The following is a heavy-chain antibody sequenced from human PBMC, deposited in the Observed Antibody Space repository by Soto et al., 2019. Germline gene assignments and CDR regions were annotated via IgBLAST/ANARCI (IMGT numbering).Heavy chain of an antibody. CDR1: GGSISSGDYY. J-gene: IGHJ3*02. D-gene: IGHD2-15*01. CDR3: AREREADCSGGSCYLGNAFDI. CDR2: IYYSGST. V-gene: IGHV4-30-4*02. Sequence: SETLSLTYTVSGGSISSGDYYWSWIRQPPGKGLEWIGYIYYSGSTYYNPSLKSRVTISVDTSKNQFSLKLSSVTAADTAVYYCAREREADCSGGSCYLGNAFDIWGQGTMVTVSS.